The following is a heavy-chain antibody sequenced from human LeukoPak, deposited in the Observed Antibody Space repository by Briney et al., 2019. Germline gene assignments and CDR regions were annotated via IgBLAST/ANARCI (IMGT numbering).Heavy chain of an antibody. D-gene: IGHD3-10*01. V-gene: IGHV5-51*01. Sequence: GESLKISCKGSGYSFTSYWIGWVRQMPGKGLEWMGIIYPGDSDTRYSPSFQGQATISTDKSISTAYLQWSSLKASDTAMYYCARHGMAGSGSYYNVWIAYWGQGTLVTVSS. J-gene: IGHJ4*02. CDR3: ARHGMAGSGSYYNVWIAY. CDR2: IYPGDSDT. CDR1: GYSFTSYW.